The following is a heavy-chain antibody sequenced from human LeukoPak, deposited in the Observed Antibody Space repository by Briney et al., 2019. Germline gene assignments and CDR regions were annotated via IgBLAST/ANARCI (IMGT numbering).Heavy chain of an antibody. V-gene: IGHV3-23*01. D-gene: IGHD3-16*02. J-gene: IGHJ6*03. CDR2: LSGSGGST. CDR3: AKAYDYVWGSYRYMDV. Sequence: GGSLRLSCAASGFTFSSYAMSWVRQAPGKGLEWVSALSGSGGSTYYADSVKGRFTISRDNSKNTLYLQMNSQRAEDTAVYYCAKAYDYVWGSYRYMDVWGKGTTVTVSS. CDR1: GFTFSSYA.